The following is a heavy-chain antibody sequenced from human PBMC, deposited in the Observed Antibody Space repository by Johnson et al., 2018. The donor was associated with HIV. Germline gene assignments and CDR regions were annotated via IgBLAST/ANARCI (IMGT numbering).Heavy chain of an antibody. CDR3: AKDFGSGWADAFDM. CDR2: IRYDRSNK. J-gene: IGHJ3*02. V-gene: IGHV3-30*02. Sequence: QVQLVESGGGVVQPGGSLRLSCAAFGFTFSSYGMHWVRQAPGKGLEWVTFIRYDRSNKYYADSVKGRFTISRDNAKNTLYLQMNSLRPEDTAVYYCAKDFGSGWADAFDMWGQGTMVIVSS. D-gene: IGHD6-19*01. CDR1: GFTFSSYG.